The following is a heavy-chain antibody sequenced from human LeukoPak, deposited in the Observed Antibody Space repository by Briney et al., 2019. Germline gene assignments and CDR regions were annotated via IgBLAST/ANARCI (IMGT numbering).Heavy chain of an antibody. CDR3: AGAYCGGDCYSGRAFDI. V-gene: IGHV4-4*02. J-gene: IGHJ3*02. CDR2: IHHSGST. D-gene: IGHD2-21*02. CDR1: GDSISSHDW. Sequence: PSGTLSLTCGVSGDSISSHDWWSWVRQPPGKGLEWIGEIHHSGSTNYNPSLKSRVTISVDKSKNQFSLKLSSLTAADTAIYHCAGAYCGGDCYSGRAFDIWGQGTMVTVSS.